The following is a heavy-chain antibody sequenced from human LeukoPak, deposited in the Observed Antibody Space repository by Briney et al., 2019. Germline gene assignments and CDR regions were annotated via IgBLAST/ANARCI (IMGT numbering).Heavy chain of an antibody. Sequence: GGSLRLSCAASGFTFSSYSMNWVRQAPGKGLEWVSSISSSSSYIYYADSVKGRFTISRDNAKNSLYLQMNSLRAEDTAVYYCARERYDFWSGYYGNHWGQGTLVTVSS. CDR2: ISSSSSYI. D-gene: IGHD3-3*01. V-gene: IGHV3-21*01. CDR1: GFTFSSYS. J-gene: IGHJ5*02. CDR3: ARERYDFWSGYYGNH.